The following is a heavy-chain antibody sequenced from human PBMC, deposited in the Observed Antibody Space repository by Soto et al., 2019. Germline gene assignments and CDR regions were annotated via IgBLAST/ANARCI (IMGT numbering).Heavy chain of an antibody. J-gene: IGHJ6*02. D-gene: IGHD3-3*01. V-gene: IGHV1-69*13. CDR2: IIPIFGTA. Sequence: SVKVSCKYSGGTFSSYAIIWVRQAPGQGLEWMGGIIPIFGTANYAQKFQGRVTITADESTSTAYMELSSLRSEDTAVYYCARSYDFWSGYLYYYYGMDVWGQGTTVTVSS. CDR1: GGTFSSYA. CDR3: ARSYDFWSGYLYYYYGMDV.